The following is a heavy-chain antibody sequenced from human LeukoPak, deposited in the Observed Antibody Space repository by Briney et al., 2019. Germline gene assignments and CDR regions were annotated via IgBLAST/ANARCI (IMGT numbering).Heavy chain of an antibody. D-gene: IGHD3-10*01. CDR2: INSNSGGT. J-gene: IGHJ4*02. CDR1: GYSFSDYS. V-gene: IGHV1-2*06. Sequence: ASVKVSCKASGYSFSDYSIHWVRQAPGQGLEWMGRINSNSGGTSYAQNFQGRVTMTRDTSISTAYMEVGGLTSDDTAVYYCARGGSGSGYLYYFDSWGQGTLVSVSS. CDR3: ARGGSGSGYLYYFDS.